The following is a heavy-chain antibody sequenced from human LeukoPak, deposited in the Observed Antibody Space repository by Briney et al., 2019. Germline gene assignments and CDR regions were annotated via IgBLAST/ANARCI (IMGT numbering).Heavy chain of an antibody. CDR1: GFTFSNFG. CDR2: IWYDESNK. Sequence: PGRSLRLSCAASGFTFSNFGMHWVRQAPGKGLEWVAVIWYDESNKYYADSVKGRFTISRGNSKNTLYLQMNSLRAEDTAVYYCARDQVQNYYYSGMDVWGQGTTVTVSS. J-gene: IGHJ6*02. D-gene: IGHD2/OR15-2a*01. CDR3: ARDQVQNYYYSGMDV. V-gene: IGHV3-33*01.